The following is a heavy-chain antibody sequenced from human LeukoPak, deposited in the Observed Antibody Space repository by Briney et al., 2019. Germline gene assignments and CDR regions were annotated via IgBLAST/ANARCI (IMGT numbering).Heavy chain of an antibody. Sequence: SVKVSCKASGYTFTSYDINWVRQATGQGLEWMGGIIPIFGTANYAQKSQGRVTITADESTSTAYMELSSLRSEDTAVYYCARDSPRGWGSGSYPGEYNWFDPWGQGTLVTVSS. CDR2: IIPIFGTA. CDR1: GYTFTSYD. J-gene: IGHJ5*02. D-gene: IGHD3-10*01. V-gene: IGHV1-69*13. CDR3: ARDSPRGWGSGSYPGEYNWFDP.